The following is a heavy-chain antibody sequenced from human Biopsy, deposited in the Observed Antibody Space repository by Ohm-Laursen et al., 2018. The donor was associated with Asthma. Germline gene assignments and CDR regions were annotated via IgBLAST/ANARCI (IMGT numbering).Heavy chain of an antibody. Sequence: SLRLSCTASGFTFSDYSMTWLRQAPGKGLEWISYISSSGSSILYADSVKGRFTISRDNAKNSLHLQMNSLRAEDTAIYYCARDIAFGGVHDFWGQGTLVAVSS. CDR2: ISSSGSSI. V-gene: IGHV3-11*01. CDR3: ARDIAFGGVHDF. J-gene: IGHJ4*02. D-gene: IGHD3-16*01. CDR1: GFTFSDYS.